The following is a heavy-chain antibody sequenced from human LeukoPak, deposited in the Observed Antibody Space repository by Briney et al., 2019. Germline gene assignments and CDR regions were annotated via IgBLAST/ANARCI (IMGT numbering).Heavy chain of an antibody. CDR1: GLTYSSHA. CDR2: ISYDGSNK. CDR3: ARDGTDGYPGGYYFDY. D-gene: IGHD5-24*01. Sequence: PGGSLRLSCAASGLTYSSHAMHWVRQAPGKGLEWVAVISYDGSNKYYADSVKGRFTISRDNSKNTLYLQMNSLGAEDTAVYYCARDGTDGYPGGYYFDYWGQGTLVTVSS. J-gene: IGHJ4*02. V-gene: IGHV3-30-3*01.